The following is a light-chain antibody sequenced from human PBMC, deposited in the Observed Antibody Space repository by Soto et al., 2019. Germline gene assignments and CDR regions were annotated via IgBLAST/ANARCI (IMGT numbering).Light chain of an antibody. J-gene: IGLJ1*01. Sequence: SVPPQPPSAYETPGQRVTISCYGSSSNIGSSNVNWYQQLPGTAPKLLIYTNNQRPSGVPDRFSGSKSGTSASLAISGLQSEDEADYYCAAWDDSLNGRVFGTGTKVTVL. CDR1: SSNIGSSN. CDR3: AAWDDSLNGRV. V-gene: IGLV1-44*01. CDR2: TNN.